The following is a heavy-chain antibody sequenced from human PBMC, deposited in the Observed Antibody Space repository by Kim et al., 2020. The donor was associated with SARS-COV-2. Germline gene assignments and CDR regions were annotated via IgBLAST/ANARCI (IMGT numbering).Heavy chain of an antibody. CDR3: ARCSNSWLNAFDI. CDR2: IYDGGST. CDR1: GFTVSSNY. D-gene: IGHD6-13*01. V-gene: IGHV3-53*01. J-gene: IGHJ3*02. Sequence: GGSLRLSCAASGFTVSSNYMSWVRQAPGEGLEWVSVIYDGGSTYYADSVMGRFTISRDNSKNTLYLQMNSLRADDTAVYYCARCSNSWLNAFDIWGQGTMVTVSS.